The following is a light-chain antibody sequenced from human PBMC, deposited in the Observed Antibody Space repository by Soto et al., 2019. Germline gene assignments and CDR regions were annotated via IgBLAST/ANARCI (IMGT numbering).Light chain of an antibody. V-gene: IGLV1-40*01. CDR1: SSNIGAGYD. J-gene: IGLJ2*01. CDR3: KSYDSSLSGLVV. Sequence: QSVLTQPPSVSGAPGQRVTISCTGSSSNIGAGYDVHWYQQLPGTAPKLLIYGNSNRPSGVPDRFSGSKSGTAASLAITGLQAEDDSDDSCKSYDSSLSGLVVLGGGTKLTLL. CDR2: GNS.